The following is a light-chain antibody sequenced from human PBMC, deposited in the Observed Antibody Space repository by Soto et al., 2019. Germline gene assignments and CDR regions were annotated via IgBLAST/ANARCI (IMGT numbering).Light chain of an antibody. CDR2: EVN. J-gene: IGLJ1*01. CDR1: SSDIGVYNY. V-gene: IGLV2-14*01. CDR3: SSYTTSNTYV. Sequence: QSVLREPASVSWSPAQSITFSCTVTSSDIGVYNYVSWYQQHPCKAPKLMIYEVNNRPSGVSNRFSGSKSGNTASLTISGLQAEDEAAYYCSSYTTSNTYVFGTGTKVTVL.